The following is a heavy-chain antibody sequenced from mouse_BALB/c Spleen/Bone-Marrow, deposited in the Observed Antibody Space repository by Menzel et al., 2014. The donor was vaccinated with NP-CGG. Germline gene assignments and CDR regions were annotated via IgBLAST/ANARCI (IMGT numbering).Heavy chain of an antibody. V-gene: IGHV6-6*02. D-gene: IGHD2-3*01. J-gene: IGHJ2*01. CDR3: VTTPDY. Sequence: EVQGVESGGGLVQPGGSMKLSCVASGFSFSRYWMSWVRQSPEKGLEWVAEIRLKSDNYTTHYAESVKGKFTISRDDSKSRLYLQMNSLRAEDTGVYYCVTTPDYWGQGTTLTVSS. CDR2: IRLKSDNYTT. CDR1: GFSFSRYW.